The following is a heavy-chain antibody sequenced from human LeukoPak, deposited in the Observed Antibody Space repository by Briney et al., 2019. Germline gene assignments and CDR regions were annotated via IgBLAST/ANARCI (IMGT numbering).Heavy chain of an antibody. V-gene: IGHV3-23*01. CDR3: ARGTQYSSSFDY. Sequence: PGGSLRLSCAASGFTFNSYAMSWVRQAPGKGLEWVSGISGSGANTYYADSVKGRFTISRDNAKNSLYLQMNSLRAEDTAVYYCARGTQYSSSFDYWGQGTLVTVSS. D-gene: IGHD6-13*01. J-gene: IGHJ4*02. CDR2: ISGSGANT. CDR1: GFTFNSYA.